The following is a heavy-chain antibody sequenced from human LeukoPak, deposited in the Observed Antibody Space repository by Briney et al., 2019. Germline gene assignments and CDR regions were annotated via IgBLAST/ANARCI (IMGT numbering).Heavy chain of an antibody. D-gene: IGHD1-1*01. CDR3: ASRWNDAFDY. J-gene: IGHJ4*02. CDR2: IYYSGRT. CDR1: GGSISSSSYY. V-gene: IGHV4-39*01. Sequence: PSETLSLTCSVSGGSISSSSYYWGWIRQPPGKGLEWIGSIYYSGRTYYNPSLKSRVTISVDTSKNQFSLKLSSVTAADPAVYYCASRWNDAFDYWGQGTLVTVSS.